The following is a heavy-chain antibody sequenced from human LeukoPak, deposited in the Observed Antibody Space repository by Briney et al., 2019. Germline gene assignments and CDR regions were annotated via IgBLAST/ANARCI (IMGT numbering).Heavy chain of an antibody. CDR1: GFTFSSYC. CDR2: IRYDVSNK. CDR3: AKDASGYEFDY. J-gene: IGHJ4*02. D-gene: IGHD5-12*01. Sequence: GGSLRLSWAAAGFTFSSYCMHWVRQAPGKGLEWVAFIRYDVSNKYYADSVKGRFTISRDNSKNTLYVQMNSLRAEDTAVYYCAKDASGYEFDYWGQGTLVTVSS. V-gene: IGHV3-30*02.